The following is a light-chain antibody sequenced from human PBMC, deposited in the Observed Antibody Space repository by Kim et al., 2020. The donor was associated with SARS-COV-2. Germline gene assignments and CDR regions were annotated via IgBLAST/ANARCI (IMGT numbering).Light chain of an antibody. CDR3: QSYDNSQSGYV. Sequence: KVTITCSARSGNIGADYDVQCYQQRPGAAPKSVIYGNDERPSGVPDRFSGSKYGTADSLAITGLQPEDEADYDCQSYDNSQSGYVFGTGNKVTVL. V-gene: IGLV1-40*01. J-gene: IGLJ1*01. CDR2: GND. CDR1: SGNIGADYD.